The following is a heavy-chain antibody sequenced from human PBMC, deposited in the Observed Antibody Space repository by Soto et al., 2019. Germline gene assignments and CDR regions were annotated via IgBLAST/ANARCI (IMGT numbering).Heavy chain of an antibody. J-gene: IGHJ5*02. D-gene: IGHD6-13*01. CDR1: GGSISSYY. CDR2: IYYSGST. V-gene: IGHV4-59*08. CDR3: ARHVSRIWYNTGFWFDP. Sequence: QVQLQESGPGLVKPSETLSLTCTVSGGSISSYYWSWIRQHPGKGLEWIGYIYYSGSTNYNPSLKSRVTISVDTSKNQFSLKLSSVTAADTAVYYCARHVSRIWYNTGFWFDPWGQGTLVNVSS.